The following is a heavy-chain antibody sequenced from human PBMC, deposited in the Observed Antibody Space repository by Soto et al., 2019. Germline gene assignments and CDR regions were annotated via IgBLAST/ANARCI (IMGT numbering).Heavy chain of an antibody. D-gene: IGHD3-9*01. Sequence: ASVKVSCKASGYTFTSYGISWVRQAPGQGLEWMGWISAYNGNTNCAQKLQGRVTMTTDTSTSTAYMELRSLRSDDTAVYYCAREPYYDILTGGYYFDYWGQGTLVTVSS. V-gene: IGHV1-18*01. J-gene: IGHJ4*02. CDR1: GYTFTSYG. CDR3: AREPYYDILTGGYYFDY. CDR2: ISAYNGNT.